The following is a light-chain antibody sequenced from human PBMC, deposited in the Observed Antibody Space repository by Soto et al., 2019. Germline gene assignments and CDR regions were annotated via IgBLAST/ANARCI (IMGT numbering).Light chain of an antibody. CDR2: NSN. CDR1: RSDIGSNF. V-gene: IGLV1-44*01. Sequence: QSVLGQPPSASGIPGQTAIISCSGSRSDIGSNFVNWYQHLPGTAPKLLIYNSNQRPSGVPDRFSGSKSGTSASLAISGLQSEDEADYYCAAWDDSLTGPVFGTGTKVTV. J-gene: IGLJ1*01. CDR3: AAWDDSLTGPV.